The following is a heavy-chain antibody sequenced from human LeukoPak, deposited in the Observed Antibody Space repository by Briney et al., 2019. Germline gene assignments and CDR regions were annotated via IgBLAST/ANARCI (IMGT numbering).Heavy chain of an antibody. J-gene: IGHJ5*02. CDR1: GGSISSGSYY. Sequence: SETLFLTCTVSGGSISSGSYYWSWIRQPAGKGLEWIGRIYTSGSTNYNPSLKSRVTISVDTSKNQFSLKLSSVTAADTAVYYCARGNLDPWGQGTLVTVSS. CDR3: ARGNLDP. V-gene: IGHV4-61*02. CDR2: IYTSGST.